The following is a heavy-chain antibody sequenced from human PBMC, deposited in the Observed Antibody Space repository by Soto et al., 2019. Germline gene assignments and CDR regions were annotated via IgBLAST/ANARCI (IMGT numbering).Heavy chain of an antibody. Sequence: EVQLVESGGGVVQPGGSLRLSCAASGFSFSDYAMNWVRQAPGKGLEWVSYSSRSGSTIEYADSVKGRFTISRDYAKTSLYLQLNSLRVEDTAVYYCAIGYYSKKFDYWGQGTLVSASS. CDR3: AIGYYSKKFDY. D-gene: IGHD3-22*01. J-gene: IGHJ4*02. CDR1: GFSFSDYA. CDR2: SSRSGSTI. V-gene: IGHV3-48*03.